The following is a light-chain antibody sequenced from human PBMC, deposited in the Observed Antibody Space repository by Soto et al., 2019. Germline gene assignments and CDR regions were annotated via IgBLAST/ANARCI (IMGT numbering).Light chain of an antibody. CDR2: GAS. Sequence: EIVMTQSPATLSVSPGERATLSRRASQSVSSNLAWYQQKPGQAPRLLIYGASTRATGIPARFSGSWSGTEFTLTISSLQSEDFAVYYCQQYNNWPPWTFGQGTKLEIK. CDR1: QSVSSN. CDR3: QQYNNWPPWT. J-gene: IGKJ2*02. V-gene: IGKV3-15*01.